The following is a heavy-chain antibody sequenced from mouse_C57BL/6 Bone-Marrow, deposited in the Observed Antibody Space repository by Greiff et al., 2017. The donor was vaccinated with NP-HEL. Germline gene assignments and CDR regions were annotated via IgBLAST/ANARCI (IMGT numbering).Heavy chain of an antibody. CDR3: ARAGGDGYYAY. CDR1: GYTFTSYW. D-gene: IGHD2-3*01. V-gene: IGHV1-64*01. J-gene: IGHJ3*01. Sequence: QVQLQQPGAELVKPGASVKLSCKASGYTFTSYWMHWVKQRPGQGLEWIGMIHPNSGSTNYNEKFKSKATLTVDKSSSTAYMQLSSLTSEDSAVYYCARAGGDGYYAYGGQGTLVTVSA. CDR2: IHPNSGST.